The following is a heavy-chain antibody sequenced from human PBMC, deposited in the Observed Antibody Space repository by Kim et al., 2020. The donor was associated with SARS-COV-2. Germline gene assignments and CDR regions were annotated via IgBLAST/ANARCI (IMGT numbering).Heavy chain of an antibody. J-gene: IGHJ3*01. CDR2: IYPGDSDT. D-gene: IGHD2-2*01. CDR3: ARHSYAEPPGPFHL. Sequence: GESLKISCRLSGQSFRSFWIGWVRHKPGKGLEWIGIIYPGDSDTIYGPSFEGHVTISADQSISTAYLQWDSLKASDTAMYYCARHSYAEPPGPFHLWGQGTMVTVSS. CDR1: GQSFRSFW. V-gene: IGHV5-51*01.